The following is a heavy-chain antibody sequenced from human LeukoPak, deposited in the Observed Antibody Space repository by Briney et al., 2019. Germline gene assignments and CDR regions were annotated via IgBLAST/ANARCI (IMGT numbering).Heavy chain of an antibody. V-gene: IGHV4-59*01. CDR2: IYYSGFT. CDR1: AGSIRPYY. Sequence: TSETLSLTCTVSAGSIRPYYWSWIRQPPGKGLEWIGYIYYSGFTNYNPSLESRVTISVDTSKNQFSLKLSSVAAADTAMYYCARHWGSVWLGESPFDFWGQGTLVTVSS. CDR3: ARHWGSVWLGESPFDF. D-gene: IGHD3-10*01. J-gene: IGHJ4*02.